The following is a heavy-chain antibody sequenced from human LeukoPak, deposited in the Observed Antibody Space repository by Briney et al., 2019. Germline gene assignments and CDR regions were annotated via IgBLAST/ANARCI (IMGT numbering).Heavy chain of an antibody. J-gene: IGHJ4*02. D-gene: IGHD5-18*01. Sequence: PGGSLRLSCAASGFTFSSYWMNWVRQAPGKGLEWLANIRQDGNEKHYVDSVKGRFTMSRDNAKNSLYLQMNSLRAEDTAVYYVVRDVSGSSYGDYWGQGTLVTVSS. CDR3: VRDVSGSSYGDY. V-gene: IGHV3-7*01. CDR1: GFTFSSYW. CDR2: IRQDGNEK.